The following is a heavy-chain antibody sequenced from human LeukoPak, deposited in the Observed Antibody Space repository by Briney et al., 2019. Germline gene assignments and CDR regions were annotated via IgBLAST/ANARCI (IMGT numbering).Heavy chain of an antibody. CDR2: INSDGSST. Sequence: GGSLRLSCAASGFTFSSYWMHWVRQAPGKGLVWVSRINSDGSSTSYADSVKGRFTISRDNAKNTLYLQMNSLRAEDTAIYYCAKDTSNWAYYFDYWGQGTLVTVSS. CDR3: AKDTSNWAYYFDY. V-gene: IGHV3-74*01. J-gene: IGHJ4*02. D-gene: IGHD2-8*01. CDR1: GFTFSSYW.